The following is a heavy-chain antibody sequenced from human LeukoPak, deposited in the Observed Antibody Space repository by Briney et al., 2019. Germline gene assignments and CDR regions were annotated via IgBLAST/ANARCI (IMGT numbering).Heavy chain of an antibody. D-gene: IGHD1-26*01. J-gene: IGHJ3*02. CDR1: GFTFSSYA. Sequence: PGRSLRLSCAASGFTFSSYAMHWVRQAPGKGLEWVAVISYDGSNKYYADSVKGRFTISRHNSKNTLYLQMNSLRAEDTAVYYCARDGGGSYFGAFDIWGQGTMVTVSS. CDR2: ISYDGSNK. CDR3: ARDGGGSYFGAFDI. V-gene: IGHV3-30-3*01.